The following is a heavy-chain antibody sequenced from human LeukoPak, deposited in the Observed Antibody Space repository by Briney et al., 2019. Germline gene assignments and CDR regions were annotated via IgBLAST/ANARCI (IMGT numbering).Heavy chain of an antibody. CDR3: ARDGKWELLRWGAYYYYGMDV. Sequence: PGGSLRLSCAASGFTFSSYAMSWVRQAPGKGLEWVSAISGSGGSTYYADSVKGRFTISRDNSKNTLYLQMNSLRAEDTAVYYCARDGKWELLRWGAYYYYGMDVWGQGTTVTVSS. J-gene: IGHJ6*02. CDR2: ISGSGGST. CDR1: GFTFSSYA. D-gene: IGHD1-26*01. V-gene: IGHV3-23*01.